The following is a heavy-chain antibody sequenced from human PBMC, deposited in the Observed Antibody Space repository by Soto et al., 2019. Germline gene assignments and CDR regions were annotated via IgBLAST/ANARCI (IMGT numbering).Heavy chain of an antibody. D-gene: IGHD2-2*01. CDR1: GFTFDDYA. J-gene: IGHJ4*02. V-gene: IGHV3-9*01. Sequence: EVQLVESGGGLVQPGRSLRLSCAASGFTFDDYAMHWVRQAPGKGLEWVSGISWNSGSIGYADSVKGRFTISRDNAKNSLYLQMNSRRAEDTALYYCAKAQDPLGYCSSTSCSSFDYWGQGTLVTVSS. CDR2: ISWNSGSI. CDR3: AKAQDPLGYCSSTSCSSFDY.